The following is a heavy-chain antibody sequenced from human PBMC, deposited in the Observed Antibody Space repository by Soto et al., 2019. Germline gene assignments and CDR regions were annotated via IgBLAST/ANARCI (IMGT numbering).Heavy chain of an antibody. D-gene: IGHD2-15*01. J-gene: IGHJ5*02. CDR3: AIEGPIYCSGGSCYSGWFDP. CDR2: ISAYNGNT. Sequence: ASVKVSCKASGYTFTSYGISWVRQAPGQGLEWMGWISAYNGNTNYAQKLQGRVTMTTDTSTSTAYMELRSLRSDDTAVYYCAIEGPIYCSGGSCYSGWFDPWGQGTLVTVSS. CDR1: GYTFTSYG. V-gene: IGHV1-18*01.